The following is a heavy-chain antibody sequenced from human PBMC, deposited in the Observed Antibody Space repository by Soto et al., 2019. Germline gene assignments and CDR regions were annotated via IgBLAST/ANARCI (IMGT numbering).Heavy chain of an antibody. J-gene: IGHJ4*02. CDR3: AKGFDYGDYEAQGVGLKDY. Sequence: GGSLRLSCAASGFTFSSYAMSWVRQAPGKGLEWVSAISGSGGSTYYADSVKGRFTISRDNSKNTLYLQMNSLRAEDTAVYYCAKGFDYGDYEAQGVGLKDYWGQGTLVTVSS. V-gene: IGHV3-23*01. CDR2: ISGSGGST. D-gene: IGHD4-17*01. CDR1: GFTFSSYA.